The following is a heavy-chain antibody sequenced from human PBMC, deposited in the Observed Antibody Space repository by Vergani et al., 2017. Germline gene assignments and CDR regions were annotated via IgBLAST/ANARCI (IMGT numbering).Heavy chain of an antibody. CDR1: GGSISSYY. Sequence: QVQLQESGPGLVKPSETLSLTCTVSGGSISSYYWSWIRQPPGKGLEWIGYIYYSGSTNYNPSLKSRVTISVDTSKNQFSLKLSSVTAADTAVYYCAREARVGAIYDYYYGMDVWGQGTTVTVSS. CDR2: IYYSGST. CDR3: AREARVGAIYDYYYGMDV. D-gene: IGHD1-26*01. J-gene: IGHJ6*02. V-gene: IGHV4-59*01.